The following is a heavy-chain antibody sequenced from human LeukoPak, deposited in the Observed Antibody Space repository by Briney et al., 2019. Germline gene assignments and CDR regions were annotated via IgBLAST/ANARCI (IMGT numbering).Heavy chain of an antibody. CDR3: ARLGRGSGYYSLYYFDY. V-gene: IGHV4-59*01. CDR2: IYYSGST. Sequence: SETLSLTCTVSGGSISSYYWSWIRQPPGKGLEWIGYIYYSGSTNYNPSLKSRVTISVDTSKNQFSLKLSSVTAADTAVYYCARLGRGSGYYSLYYFDYWGQGTLVTVSS. D-gene: IGHD3-22*01. J-gene: IGHJ4*02. CDR1: GGSISSYY.